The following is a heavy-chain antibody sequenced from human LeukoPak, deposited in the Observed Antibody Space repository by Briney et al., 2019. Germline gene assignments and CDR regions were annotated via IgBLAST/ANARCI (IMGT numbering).Heavy chain of an antibody. CDR3: ARNHGSGSQPRPFDY. Sequence: SETLSLTCTVSGYSINNGYYWGWIRQPPGKGLEWIGEINHSGSTNYNPSLKSRVTISVDTSKNQFSLKLSSVTAADTAVYYCARNHGSGSQPRPFDYWGQGTLVTVSS. CDR1: GYSINNGYY. D-gene: IGHD3-10*01. V-gene: IGHV4-38-2*02. J-gene: IGHJ4*02. CDR2: INHSGST.